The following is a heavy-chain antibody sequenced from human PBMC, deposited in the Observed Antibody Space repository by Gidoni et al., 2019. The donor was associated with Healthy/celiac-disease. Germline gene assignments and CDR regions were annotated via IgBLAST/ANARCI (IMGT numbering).Heavy chain of an antibody. J-gene: IGHJ3*02. V-gene: IGHV3-30-3*01. Sequence: QVQLVESGGGVVQPGRSLRLSCAASGFTFSSYAMHWVRQAPGKGLEWVAVISYDGSNKYYADSVKGRFTISRDNSKNTLYLQMNSLRAEDTAVYYCARDPPEHIAVAGTGGDAFDIWGQGTMVTVSS. CDR3: ARDPPEHIAVAGTGGDAFDI. CDR2: ISYDGSNK. D-gene: IGHD6-19*01. CDR1: GFTFSSYA.